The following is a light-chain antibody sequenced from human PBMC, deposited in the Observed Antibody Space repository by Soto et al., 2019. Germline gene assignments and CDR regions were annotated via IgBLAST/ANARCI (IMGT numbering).Light chain of an antibody. V-gene: IGKV3-20*01. CDR3: QQYGRT. J-gene: IGKJ4*01. CDR1: QTVTK. Sequence: EIFLTQSPGTLSLSPGEIATLSCRASQTVTKLAWYQQQPGQAPRLLIYAASNRATGIPDRFSGSGSGTDFTLTISRLEPEDSAVYYCQQYGRTFGGGTKVDIK. CDR2: AAS.